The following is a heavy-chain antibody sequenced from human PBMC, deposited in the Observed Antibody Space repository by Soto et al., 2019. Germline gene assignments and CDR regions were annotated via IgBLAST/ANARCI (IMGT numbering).Heavy chain of an antibody. CDR1: GGSISSYY. Sequence: PSETLSLTCTVSGGSISSYYWSWIRQPPGKGLEWIGYIYYSGSTNYNPSLKSRVTISVDTSKNQFSLKLSSVTAADTAVYYCARSRIAVAEVFDYWGQGTLVTVSP. D-gene: IGHD6-19*01. V-gene: IGHV4-59*01. CDR3: ARSRIAVAEVFDY. CDR2: IYYSGST. J-gene: IGHJ4*02.